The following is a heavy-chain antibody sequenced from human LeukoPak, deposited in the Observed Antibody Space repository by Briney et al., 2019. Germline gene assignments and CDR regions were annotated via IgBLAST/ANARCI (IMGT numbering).Heavy chain of an antibody. J-gene: IGHJ4*02. D-gene: IGHD6-13*01. Sequence: GGSLRLSCAASGFTFSNYAMSWVRQAPGKGLEWVSAISGRGGSTYYADSVKGRFTISRDNSKNTVYVQMNSLRAEDTAVYYCAKTRPLDSSSWSHGDYWGQGTLVTVSS. CDR2: ISGRGGST. CDR3: AKTRPLDSSSWSHGDY. V-gene: IGHV3-23*01. CDR1: GFTFSNYA.